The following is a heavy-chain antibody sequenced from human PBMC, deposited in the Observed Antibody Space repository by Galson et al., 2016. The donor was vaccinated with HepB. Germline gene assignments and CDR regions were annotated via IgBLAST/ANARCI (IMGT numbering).Heavy chain of an antibody. V-gene: IGHV5-51*01. J-gene: IGHJ4*02. CDR1: GYTLTNYW. D-gene: IGHD4-23*01. CDR3: ARQEHGGHGYFDY. Sequence: SGAEVKKPGESLKISCEGSGYTLTNYWIGWVRQMPGKGLEWMGMIYPGDSDTRYSPSFQGQVTMSVDKSISTAYLQWSSLKASDTAMYYCARQEHGGHGYFDYWGQGTLVTVSS. CDR2: IYPGDSDT.